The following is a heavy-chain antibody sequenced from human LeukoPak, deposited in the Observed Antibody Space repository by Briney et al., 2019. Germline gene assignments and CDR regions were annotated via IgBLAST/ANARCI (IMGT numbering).Heavy chain of an antibody. J-gene: IGHJ6*02. V-gene: IGHV4-4*02. CDR2: IYHSGST. CDR3: ARDRCSSPSCSSDYYYGMDV. CDR1: GGSISSGNW. Sequence: SGTLSLTCAVSGGSISSGNWWSWVRQPPGKGLEWIGQIYHSGSTNYNPSLKSRVTISVEKSKNQFSLNLTSVTAADTAVYYCARDRCSSPSCSSDYYYGMDVWGQGTTVTVSS. D-gene: IGHD2-2*01.